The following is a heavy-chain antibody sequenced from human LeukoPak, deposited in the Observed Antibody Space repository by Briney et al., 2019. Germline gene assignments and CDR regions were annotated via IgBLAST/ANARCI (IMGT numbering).Heavy chain of an antibody. J-gene: IGHJ5*02. CDR2: IYYSGST. CDR1: GGSISSGDYY. V-gene: IGHV4-30-4*01. Sequence: PSQTLSLTCTVSGGSISSGDYYWSWIRQPPGKCLEWIGYIYYSGSTYYNPSLKSRVTISVDTSKNQFSLKLSSVTAADTAVYYCARVTSGSYYWVRARNPTNWFDPWGQGTLVTVSS. CDR3: ARVTSGSYYWVRARNPTNWFDP. D-gene: IGHD1-26*01.